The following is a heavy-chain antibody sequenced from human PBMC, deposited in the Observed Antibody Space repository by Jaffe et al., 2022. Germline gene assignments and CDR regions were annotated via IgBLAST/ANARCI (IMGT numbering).Heavy chain of an antibody. V-gene: IGHV4-59*01. J-gene: IGHJ3*02. CDR3: ASIPIATRDDAFDI. Sequence: QVQLQESGPGLVKPSETLSLTCTVSGGSISSYYWSWIRQPPGKGLEWIGYIYYSGSTNYNPSLKSRVTISVDTSKNQFSLKLSSVTAADTAVYYCASIPIATRDDAFDIWGQGTMVTVSS. D-gene: IGHD2-21*01. CDR1: GGSISSYY. CDR2: IYYSGST.